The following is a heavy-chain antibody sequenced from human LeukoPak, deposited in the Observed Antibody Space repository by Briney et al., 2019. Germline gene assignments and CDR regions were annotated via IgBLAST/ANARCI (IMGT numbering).Heavy chain of an antibody. J-gene: IGHJ3*02. CDR1: GYTFTGYY. Sequence: GASVKVSCKASGYTFTGYYTHWVRQAPGQGLEWMGWINPNSGGTNYAQKFQGRVTMTRDTSISTAYMELSRLRSDDTAVYYCARDPNGVDAFDIWGQGTMVTVSS. CDR2: INPNSGGT. D-gene: IGHD2-8*01. CDR3: ARDPNGVDAFDI. V-gene: IGHV1-2*02.